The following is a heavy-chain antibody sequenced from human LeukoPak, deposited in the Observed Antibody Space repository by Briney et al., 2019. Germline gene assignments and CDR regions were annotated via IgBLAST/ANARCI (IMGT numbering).Heavy chain of an antibody. D-gene: IGHD3-10*01. V-gene: IGHV3-23*01. CDR1: GFPFSIYG. CDR2: ISGSGGST. J-gene: IGHJ3*02. Sequence: GGSLRLSCAASGFPFSIYGLSWVRQAPGQGLELVSAISGSGGSTYYADSVKGRFTIIRDNSKNTVYPQMNSLRAEDTAVYYCARGHYGSGIHQGAFDIWGQGTIVTVSS. CDR3: ARGHYGSGIHQGAFDI.